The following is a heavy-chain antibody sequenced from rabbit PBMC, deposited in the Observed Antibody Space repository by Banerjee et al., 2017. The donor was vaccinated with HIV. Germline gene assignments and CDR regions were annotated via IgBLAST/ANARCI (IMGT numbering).Heavy chain of an antibody. CDR2: IITGSSATT. V-gene: IGHV1S45*01. Sequence: EQLVESGGGLVQPKGSLTLTCKASGFTLSSIYYMCWVRQAPGKGLEWIACIITGSSATTFYASWAKGRFTISKPSSTTVTLQMTSLTAADTATYFCAREISNDLSFGLWGPGTLVTVS. CDR3: AREISNDLSFGL. D-gene: IGHD1-1*01. J-gene: IGHJ4*01. CDR1: GFTLSSIYY.